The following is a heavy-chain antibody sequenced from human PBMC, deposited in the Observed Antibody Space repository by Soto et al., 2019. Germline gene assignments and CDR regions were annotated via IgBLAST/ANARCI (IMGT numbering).Heavy chain of an antibody. D-gene: IGHD6-13*01. J-gene: IGHJ5*02. CDR2: IYPGDSDT. V-gene: IGHV5-51*01. CDR3: ARSNVDEKAAAGSGNWFDP. CDR1: GYSFTSYW. Sequence: PGESLKISCKGSGYSFTSYWIGWVRQMPGKGLEWMGIIYPGDSDTRYSPSFQSQVTISADKSISTAYLQWSSLKASDTAMYYCARSNVDEKAAAGSGNWFDPWGQGTLVTVSS.